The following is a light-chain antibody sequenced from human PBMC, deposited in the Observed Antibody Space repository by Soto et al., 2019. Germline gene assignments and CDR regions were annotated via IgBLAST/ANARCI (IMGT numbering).Light chain of an antibody. CDR3: QQYYSIPLT. V-gene: IGKV3-20*01. CDR1: QSVSSSY. J-gene: IGKJ4*01. Sequence: EILLTRCRGTHWFCPGENAYISGTASQSVSSSYLAWYQQKPGQAPRLLIYDVSTRATGIPARFGGSGSGTDFTLTISRLEPEDFAVYYCQQYYSIPLTFGGGTKVDIK. CDR2: DVS.